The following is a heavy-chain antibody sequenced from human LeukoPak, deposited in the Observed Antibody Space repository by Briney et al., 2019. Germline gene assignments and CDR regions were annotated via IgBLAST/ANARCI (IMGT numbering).Heavy chain of an antibody. CDR2: ISSSIGYI. V-gene: IGHV3-21*01. CDR3: ARDHSLGGWTMGN. CDR1: GFTFSSYS. J-gene: IGHJ4*02. Sequence: GGSLRLSCVASGFTFSSYSMNWVRQAPGKGLEWVSSISSSIGYIYYADSVKARFTISRDNAKNSLYLQMNSLRAEDTAVYYCARDHSLGGWTMGNWGQGTLVTVSS. D-gene: IGHD2-15*01.